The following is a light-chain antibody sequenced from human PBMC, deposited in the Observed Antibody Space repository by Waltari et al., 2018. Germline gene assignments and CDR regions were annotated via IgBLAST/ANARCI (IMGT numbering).Light chain of an antibody. J-gene: IGLJ3*02. CDR2: RSD. Sequence: QSVLTQPPSVSGTPGQRVTISCSGSASHIGNNLDNWYQQFPGKAPKLLIYRSDQRPSGAPDRFSGSKSGTSASLAISGLQSEDEADYYCAAWDDSLNGRWVFGGGTKVTVL. V-gene: IGLV1-44*01. CDR1: ASHIGNNL. CDR3: AAWDDSLNGRWV.